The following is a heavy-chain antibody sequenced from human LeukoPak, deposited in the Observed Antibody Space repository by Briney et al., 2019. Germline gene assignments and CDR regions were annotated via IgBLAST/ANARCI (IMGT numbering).Heavy chain of an antibody. CDR3: GGSPKAVYRIDY. CDR1: GFTFNSYG. V-gene: IGHV4-59*01. J-gene: IGHJ4*02. CDR2: IYPSGNT. D-gene: IGHD3-16*01. Sequence: PGGSLRLSCTFSGFTFNSYGMSWFRQAPGKGLEWIGHIYPSGNTNYNPSLKSRVTISVDTSKNQFSLRLSSVTAADTAVYFCGGSPKAVYRIDYWGQGTLVTVSS.